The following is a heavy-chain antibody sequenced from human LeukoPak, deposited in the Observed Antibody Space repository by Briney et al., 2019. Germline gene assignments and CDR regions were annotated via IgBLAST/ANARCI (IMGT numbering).Heavy chain of an antibody. CDR1: GGTFSSYA. D-gene: IGHD3-10*01. J-gene: IGHJ4*02. Sequence: ASVKVSCKASGGTFSSYAISWVRQAPGQGLEWMGGIIPIFGTANYAQKFQGRVTITADESTSTAYMELSSLRSEDTAVYYCAAEFGGQGGSTTSNYWGQGTLVTVSS. CDR3: AAEFGGQGGSTTSNY. CDR2: IIPIFGTA. V-gene: IGHV1-69*01.